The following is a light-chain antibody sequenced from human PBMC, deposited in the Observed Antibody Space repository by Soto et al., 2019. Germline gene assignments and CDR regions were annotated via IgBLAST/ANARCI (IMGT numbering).Light chain of an antibody. J-gene: IGLJ3*02. CDR3: VAWDDSLSGRV. V-gene: IGLV1-47*02. CDR1: GSNIGSHD. CDR2: RND. Sequence: QSVLTQPPSASGTPGQRVTISCSGSGSNIGSHDVYWYQHLPGTAPKVLIYRNDQRPSGVPDRFSASRSGTSASLAISGLRSEDEADCYCVAWDDSLSGRVFGGGTKLTVL.